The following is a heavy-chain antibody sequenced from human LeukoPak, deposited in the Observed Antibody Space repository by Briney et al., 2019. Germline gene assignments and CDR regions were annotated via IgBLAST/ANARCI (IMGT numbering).Heavy chain of an antibody. CDR2: IYYSGST. Sequence: SQTLSLNGTVSGGSISSGGYYWSWIRQHPGKGREWIGYIYYSGSTYYNPSLKSLVTLSVDTSKNQFSLRLSSVTAADTAVYYCATGSAYSPEFYCYMDVWGKGTTVTVSS. D-gene: IGHD3-16*01. CDR3: ATGSAYSPEFYCYMDV. J-gene: IGHJ6*03. V-gene: IGHV4-31*01. CDR1: GGSISSGGYY.